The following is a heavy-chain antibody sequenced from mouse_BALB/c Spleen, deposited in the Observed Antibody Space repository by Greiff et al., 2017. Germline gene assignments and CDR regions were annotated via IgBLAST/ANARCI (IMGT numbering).Heavy chain of an antibody. V-gene: IGHV6-6*02. CDR1: GFTFSNYW. J-gene: IGHJ4*01. CDR3: TRESNAMDD. CDR2: IRLKSNNYAT. Sequence: EVKVEESGGGLVQPGGSMKFSCVASGFTFSNYWMNWVRQSPEKGLEWVAEIRLKSNNYATHYAESVKGRFTISRDDSKSSVYLQMNNLRAEDTGIYYCTRESNAMDDWGQGTSVTVSS.